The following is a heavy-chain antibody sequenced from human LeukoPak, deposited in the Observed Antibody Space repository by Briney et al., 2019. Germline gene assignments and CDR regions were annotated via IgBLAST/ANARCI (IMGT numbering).Heavy chain of an antibody. J-gene: IGHJ4*02. CDR3: ARESVAYDY. Sequence: GGSLRPSCAASGFSFISYSMNWVRQAPGKGLEWVSSITSSSSYIYYADSVKGRFIISRDNAKNSLYLQMNSLRAEDTAVYYCARESVAYDYWGQGTLVTVSS. CDR1: GFSFISYS. CDR2: ITSSSSYI. V-gene: IGHV3-21*01. D-gene: IGHD6-19*01.